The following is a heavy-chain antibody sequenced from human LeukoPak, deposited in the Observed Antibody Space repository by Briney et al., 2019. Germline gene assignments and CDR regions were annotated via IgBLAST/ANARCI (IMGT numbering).Heavy chain of an antibody. CDR3: AAGLVLWFGEPPPPSWFDP. V-gene: IGHV3-30-3*01. CDR2: ISYDGSNK. J-gene: IGHJ5*02. D-gene: IGHD3-10*01. CDR1: GFTFSSYA. Sequence: GGSLRLSCAASGFTFSSYAMHWVRQAPGKGLEWVAVISYDGSNKYYADSVKGRFTISRDNAKNSLYLQMNSLRAEDTAVYYCAAGLVLWFGEPPPPSWFDPWGQGTLVTVSS.